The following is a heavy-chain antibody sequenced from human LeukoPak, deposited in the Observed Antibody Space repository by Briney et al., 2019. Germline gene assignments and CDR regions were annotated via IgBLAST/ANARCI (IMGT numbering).Heavy chain of an antibody. J-gene: IGHJ4*02. D-gene: IGHD6-13*01. CDR3: ARGRTETGYGSSWSDFDY. Sequence: ASVKVSCKASGYTFTSYYMHWVRQAPGQGLEWMGIINPSGGSTSYAQKFQGRVTMTRDTSTSTVYMELSSLRSEDTAVYYCARGRTETGYGSSWSDFDYWGQGTLVTVSS. CDR1: GYTFTSYY. CDR2: INPSGGST. V-gene: IGHV1-46*01.